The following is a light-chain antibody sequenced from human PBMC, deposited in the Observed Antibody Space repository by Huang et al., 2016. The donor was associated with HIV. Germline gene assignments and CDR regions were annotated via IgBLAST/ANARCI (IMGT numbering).Light chain of an antibody. CDR2: GVS. V-gene: IGKV3-15*01. J-gene: IGKJ2*01. Sequence: DMVMTQSPGTLSVSPGERATLSCRASQRVKKNLAWYQQQPGQAPRLLISGVSTRDTGVPARFSGNGSETEFTLTITSVQSEDSAVYYCQQYNNWPPYDFGQGTKLEIK. CDR3: QQYNNWPPYD. CDR1: QRVKKN.